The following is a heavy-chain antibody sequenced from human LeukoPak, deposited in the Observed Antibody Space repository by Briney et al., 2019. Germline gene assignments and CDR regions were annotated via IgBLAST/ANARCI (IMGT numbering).Heavy chain of an antibody. CDR1: GFTFSSYA. CDR2: ISGSGGST. D-gene: IGHD5-12*01. J-gene: IGHJ5*02. CDR3: AKVLGRGYSGYDH. Sequence: GGYLRLSCAASGFTFSSYAMSWVRQAPGKGLEWVSAISGSGGSTYYADSVKGRFTISRDNSKNTLYLQMNSLRAEDTAVYYCAKVLGRGYSGYDHWGQGTLVTVSS. V-gene: IGHV3-23*01.